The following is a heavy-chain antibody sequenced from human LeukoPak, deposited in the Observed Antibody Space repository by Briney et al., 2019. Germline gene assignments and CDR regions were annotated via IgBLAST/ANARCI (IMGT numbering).Heavy chain of an antibody. V-gene: IGHV3-21*01. CDR3: ARVLIAAASRGYFDY. Sequence: AGGSLRLSCAASGFTFSSYSMNWVRQAPGKGLEWVSSISSSSSYIYYADSVKGRFTISRDNAKNSLYLQMNSLRAEDTAVYYCARVLIAAASRGYFDYWGQGTLVTVSS. D-gene: IGHD6-13*01. CDR2: ISSSSSYI. CDR1: GFTFSSYS. J-gene: IGHJ4*02.